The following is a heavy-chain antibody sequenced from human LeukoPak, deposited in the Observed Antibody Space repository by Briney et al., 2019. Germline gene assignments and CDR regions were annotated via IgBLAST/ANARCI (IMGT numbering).Heavy chain of an antibody. D-gene: IGHD3-22*01. J-gene: IGHJ5*02. CDR3: ARPYYYDSRIDP. CDR2: MYYSGST. V-gene: IGHV4-30-4*01. CDR1: GGSISSGDCY. Sequence: PSETLSLTRTVSGGSISSGDCYWSWIRQPPGKSLEWIAYMYYSGSTYYNPSLKSRVTMSADTSKNQLSLKLSSVTAADTAVYYCARPYYYDSRIDPWGQGILVTVSS.